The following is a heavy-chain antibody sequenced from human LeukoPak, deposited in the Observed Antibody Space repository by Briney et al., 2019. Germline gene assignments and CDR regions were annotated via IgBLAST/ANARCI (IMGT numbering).Heavy chain of an antibody. CDR3: AKGGRGLVITKYYFDY. CDR1: GFTFSSYA. Sequence: GGSLRLSCAVSGFTFSSYAMSWVRQAPGKGLEWVSAISGSGGSTYYADSVKGRFTISRDNSKNTLYLQMNSLRAEGTAVYCCAKGGRGLVITKYYFDYWGQGTLVTVSS. V-gene: IGHV3-23*01. CDR2: ISGSGGST. D-gene: IGHD3/OR15-3a*01. J-gene: IGHJ4*02.